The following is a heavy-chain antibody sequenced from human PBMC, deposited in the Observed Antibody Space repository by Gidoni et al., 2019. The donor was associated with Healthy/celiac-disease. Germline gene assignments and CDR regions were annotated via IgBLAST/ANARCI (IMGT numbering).Heavy chain of an antibody. J-gene: IGHJ4*02. CDR2: INHSGST. D-gene: IGHD4-17*01. CDR3: ARDDYGGLDY. Sequence: QVQLQQWGAGLLKPSETLSLTCAVYGGSFSGYYWSWIRQPPGKGLEWIGEINHSGSTNYNPSLKSRVTISVDTSKNQFSLKLSSVTAADTAVYYCARDDYGGLDYWGQGTLVTVSS. CDR1: GGSFSGYY. V-gene: IGHV4-34*01.